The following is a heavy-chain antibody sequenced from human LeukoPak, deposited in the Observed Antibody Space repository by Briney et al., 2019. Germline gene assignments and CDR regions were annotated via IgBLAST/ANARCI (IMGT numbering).Heavy chain of an antibody. CDR1: GFTFSSYA. Sequence: GGSLRLSCAASGFTFSSYAMSWVRQAPGKGLEWVSAISGSGGSTYYADSVKGRFTISRDNSKNTLYLQMNSLRAEDTAVYHCAKDRTAVVPAATRRFDYWGQGTLVTVSS. CDR3: AKDRTAVVPAATRRFDY. V-gene: IGHV3-23*01. CDR2: ISGSGGST. J-gene: IGHJ4*02. D-gene: IGHD2-2*01.